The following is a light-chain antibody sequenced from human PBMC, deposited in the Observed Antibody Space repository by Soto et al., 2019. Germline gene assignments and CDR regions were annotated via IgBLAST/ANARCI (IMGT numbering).Light chain of an antibody. V-gene: IGLV2-14*01. CDR2: GVS. CDR3: ASYTSSSTSVI. J-gene: IGLJ2*01. CDR1: SSDFGDDKY. Sequence: QSALTQPAAVSGSPGQSITMSCTGSSSDFGDDKYVTWYQQQPGKGPNLLIYGVSKRPSGISSRFSGSKSGNTASLTISGLQAEDEADYYCASYTSSSTSVIFGRGTKLTVL.